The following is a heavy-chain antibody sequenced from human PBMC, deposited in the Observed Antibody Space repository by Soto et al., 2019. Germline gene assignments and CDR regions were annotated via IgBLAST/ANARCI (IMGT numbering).Heavy chain of an antibody. Sequence: RGESLKISCKGSGYNFAGYWIAWVRQMPGKGLELMGIIYPSDSDTRYRPSFQGQVTISADKSISSAYLQWSSLRASDTAMYYCARGGVSTRTFDYWGQGTPVTVSS. CDR3: ARGGVSTRTFDY. V-gene: IGHV5-51*01. CDR2: IYPSDSDT. D-gene: IGHD3-3*01. CDR1: GYNFAGYW. J-gene: IGHJ4*02.